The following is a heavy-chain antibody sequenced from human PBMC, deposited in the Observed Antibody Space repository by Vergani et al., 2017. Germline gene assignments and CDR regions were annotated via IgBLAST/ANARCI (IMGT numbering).Heavy chain of an antibody. Sequence: QVQLVQSGAGVKKPGASVKVSCKASGYTFTSYGISWVRQAPGQGLEWMGWISAYNGNTNYAQKLQGRVTMTTDTSTSTAYMELRSLRSDDTAVYYWARAERGWLNYYDGMDVWGQGTTVTVSS. CDR3: ARAERGWLNYYDGMDV. CDR1: GYTFTSYG. D-gene: IGHD6-19*01. V-gene: IGHV1-18*01. J-gene: IGHJ6*02. CDR2: ISAYNGNT.